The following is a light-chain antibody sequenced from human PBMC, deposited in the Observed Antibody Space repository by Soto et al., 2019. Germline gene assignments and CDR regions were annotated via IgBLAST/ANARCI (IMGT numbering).Light chain of an antibody. CDR1: RSDVGGYKH. CDR2: DVS. V-gene: IGLV2-14*03. CDR3: SSYTSVNLYV. Sequence: QSALTQPASGSGFPGQSITISCTGTRSDVGGYKHVSWYQQHPGKVPRLIIFDVSSRPSGVSHRFSGSKSGDTASLTISGLQAEDEADYYCSSYTSVNLYVFGTGTKVTVL. J-gene: IGLJ1*01.